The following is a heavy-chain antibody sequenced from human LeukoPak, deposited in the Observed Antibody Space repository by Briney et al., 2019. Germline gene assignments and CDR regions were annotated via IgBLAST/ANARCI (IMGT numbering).Heavy chain of an antibody. CDR3: ARYLAETMIVVDY. CDR2: IYYSGST. J-gene: IGHJ4*02. D-gene: IGHD3-22*01. CDR1: GYSISSGYY. V-gene: IGHV4-38-2*02. Sequence: SETLSLTCTVSGYSISSGYYWGWIRQPPGKGLEWIGNIYYSGSTYYNPSLKSRVTISVDTSKNQFSLKLSSVTAADTAVYYCARYLAETMIVVDYWGQGTLVTVSS.